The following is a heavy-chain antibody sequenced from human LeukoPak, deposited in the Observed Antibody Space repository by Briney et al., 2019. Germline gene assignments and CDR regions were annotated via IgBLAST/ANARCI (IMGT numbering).Heavy chain of an antibody. CDR1: GFTFSSYA. V-gene: IGHV3-30-3*01. Sequence: GRSLRLSCAASGFTFSSYAMHWVRQAPGKGLEWVAVISYDGSNKYFADSVKGRFTISRDNSENTLYLQMNSLRAEDTAVYYCARVGPYCSSTSVSCWFDPWGQGTLVTVSS. CDR3: ARVGPYCSSTSVSCWFDP. CDR2: ISYDGSNK. J-gene: IGHJ5*02. D-gene: IGHD2-2*01.